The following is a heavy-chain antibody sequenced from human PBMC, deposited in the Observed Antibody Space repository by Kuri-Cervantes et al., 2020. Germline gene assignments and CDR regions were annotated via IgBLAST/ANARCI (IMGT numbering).Heavy chain of an antibody. CDR2: ISSSSSYI. CDR1: GFTFSSYS. Sequence: GESLKISCAASGFTFSSYSMNWVRQAPGKGLEWVSSISSSSSYIYYADSVKGRFTISRDNAKNSLYLQMNSLRAEDTAVYYCAKDSTFRYYYYTDVWGKGTTVTVSS. J-gene: IGHJ6*03. CDR3: AKDSTFRYYYYTDV. D-gene: IGHD3-16*01. V-gene: IGHV3-21*04.